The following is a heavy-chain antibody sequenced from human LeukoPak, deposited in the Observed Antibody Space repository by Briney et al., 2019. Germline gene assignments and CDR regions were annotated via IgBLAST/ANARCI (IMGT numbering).Heavy chain of an antibody. CDR3: ASGIVAVGTY. D-gene: IGHD6-13*01. V-gene: IGHV1-46*01. Sequence: ASLKVSCKASGDIFTSHYMHWVRQAPGQGLEWMGLINPRDGSTSDAQKFQGRVTMTRDTPTSTGYMEVTSLRSEDTAVYYCASGIVAVGTYWGQGTLVTVSS. CDR2: INPRDGST. J-gene: IGHJ4*02. CDR1: GDIFTSHY.